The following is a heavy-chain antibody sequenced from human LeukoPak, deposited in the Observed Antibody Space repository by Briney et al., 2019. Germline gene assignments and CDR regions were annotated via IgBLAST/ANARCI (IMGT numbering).Heavy chain of an antibody. Sequence: GGSLRLSCAASGFSFSAYWMTWVRQAPGTGLEWVANINPAGSETYYVDPVKGRFSVSRDNAKNLVYLQMNSLRAEDTAVYHCARFGYVAAVDVWGQGTPVTVSS. V-gene: IGHV3-7*01. CDR2: INPAGSET. D-gene: IGHD2-15*01. CDR1: GFSFSAYW. CDR3: ARFGYVAAVDV. J-gene: IGHJ4*02.